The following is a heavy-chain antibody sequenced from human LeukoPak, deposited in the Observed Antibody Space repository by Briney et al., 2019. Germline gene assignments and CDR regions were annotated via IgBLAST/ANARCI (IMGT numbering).Heavy chain of an antibody. CDR2: INPNSAGT. V-gene: IGHV1-2*02. D-gene: IGHD2-2*01. CDR1: GYTFTGYY. J-gene: IGHJ3*02. Sequence: ASVKVSCKASGYTFTGYYMHWVRQAPGQRLKWMGWINPNSAGTNYAQKFQGRVTMTRDTSISTAYMELSRLRSDDTAVYYCARDYSTYCSSTSCQTAHDIWGQGTMVTVSS. CDR3: ARDYSTYCSSTSCQTAHDI.